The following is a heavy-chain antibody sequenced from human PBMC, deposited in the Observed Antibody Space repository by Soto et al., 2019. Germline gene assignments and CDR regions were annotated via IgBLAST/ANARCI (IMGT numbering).Heavy chain of an antibody. CDR2: TRYTSKWSY. J-gene: IGHJ1*01. CDR1: GGSVSSPSSH. CDR3: LRVDWNDAGS. Sequence: PSQTLALPCAISGGSVSSPSSHWEWIRQSPSRGLEWLGRTRYTSKWSYEYALSVKGRITISPDTSKNHFSLQLDSVTPEDTAVYYCLRVDWNDAGSWGQGTLVTVSS. V-gene: IGHV6-1*01. D-gene: IGHD1-1*01.